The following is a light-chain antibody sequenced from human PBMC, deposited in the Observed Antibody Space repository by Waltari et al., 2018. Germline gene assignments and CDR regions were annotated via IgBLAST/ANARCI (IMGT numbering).Light chain of an antibody. J-gene: IGKJ1*01. CDR1: QSVSRT. CDR3: QHYVRLPAT. CDR2: AAS. Sequence: EIALTQSPGTLSLSPGERATLSCRASQSVSRTLAWYQQKPGQAPSLLIYAASTRAPGIPDRFSGSGSGTDFSLTISRLEPEDFAVYYCQHYVRLPATFGQGTKVEIK. V-gene: IGKV3-20*01.